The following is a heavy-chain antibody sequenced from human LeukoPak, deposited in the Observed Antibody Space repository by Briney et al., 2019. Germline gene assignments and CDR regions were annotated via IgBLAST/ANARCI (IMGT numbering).Heavy chain of an antibody. Sequence: PSETLSLTCTVSGGSISSYYWSWIRQPPGKGLEWIGYIYYSGSTNYNPSLKSRVTISVDTSKNQFSLKLSSVTAADTAVYYCARDIGYSSSWYDLDYWGQGILVTVSS. CDR2: IYYSGST. J-gene: IGHJ4*02. CDR3: ARDIGYSSSWYDLDY. D-gene: IGHD6-13*01. V-gene: IGHV4-59*01. CDR1: GGSISSYY.